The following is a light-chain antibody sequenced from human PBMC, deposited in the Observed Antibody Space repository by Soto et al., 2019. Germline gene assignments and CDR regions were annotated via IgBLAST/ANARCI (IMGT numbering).Light chain of an antibody. J-gene: IGKJ1*01. V-gene: IGKV1-5*03. CDR2: KAS. CDR1: QSISTW. Sequence: DLQMTQSPSTLSASVGDRVTITCRASQSISTWLAWYQQKPGKAPKVLIYKASSLQTGVPSRFSGGGSGTEFTLTISSMQPDDFATYYCQQYSSYWKTFGQGTKVQIK. CDR3: QQYSSYWKT.